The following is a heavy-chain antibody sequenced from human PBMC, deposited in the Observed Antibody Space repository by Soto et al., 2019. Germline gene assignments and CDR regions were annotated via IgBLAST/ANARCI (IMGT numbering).Heavy chain of an antibody. D-gene: IGHD3-9*01. CDR2: IGAGDDTT. Sequence: EVQLMESGGGVARPGGSLRLSCATSGFTFSSNSMNWVRQVPGKRLEWVSRIGAGDDTTYYTDSVEGRFTISRDDSKGTLYLQMNSLKVEDTGIYFCVLRAGDYWGQGTLVTVSS. J-gene: IGHJ4*02. CDR3: VLRAGDY. CDR1: GFTFSSNS. V-gene: IGHV3-23*01.